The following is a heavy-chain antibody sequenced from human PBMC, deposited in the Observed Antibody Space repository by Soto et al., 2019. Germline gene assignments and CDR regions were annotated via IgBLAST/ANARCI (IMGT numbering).Heavy chain of an antibody. CDR1: GFTFSHYG. V-gene: IGHV3-33*01. D-gene: IGHD3-16*01. CDR2: IWYDGSNK. J-gene: IGHJ3*02. CDR3: VVGPRLPYAFDI. Sequence: QVQLVESGGGVVQPGRSLRLSCAASGFTFSHYGMHWVRQAPGKGLEWVAVIWYDGSNKNYADSVKGRFTISRDSSKNTLYLQMNSLRADDTAVYYCVVGPRLPYAFDIWGQGTMVTVSS.